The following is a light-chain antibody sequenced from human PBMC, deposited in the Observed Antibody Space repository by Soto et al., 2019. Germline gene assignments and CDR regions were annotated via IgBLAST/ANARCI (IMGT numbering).Light chain of an antibody. CDR3: QQYNNWPQT. CDR1: QSVSSY. J-gene: IGKJ1*01. CDR2: DAS. V-gene: IGKV3-11*01. Sequence: EIVLTQSPATLSLSPGERATLSCRASQSVSSYLAWYQQKPGQAPRLLIYDASNRATGIPARFSGSGSGTDFTLTISGLQSEDFAVYYCQQYNNWPQTFGQGTK.